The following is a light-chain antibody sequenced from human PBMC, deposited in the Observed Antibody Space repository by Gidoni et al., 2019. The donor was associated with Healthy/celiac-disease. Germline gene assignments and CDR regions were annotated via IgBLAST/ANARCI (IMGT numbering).Light chain of an antibody. J-gene: IGKJ1*01. CDR2: GAS. CDR3: QQYGTSPPWT. V-gene: IGKV3-20*01. CDR1: QSVSNNF. Sequence: EIVLTQSPGTLSLSPGERATRSCRASQSVSNNFLAWYQQKPGQAPRLLIYGASSRATGIPDRFSGSGSGTDFTLTISRLEPEDFAVYHRQQYGTSPPWTFXYXTKVEIK.